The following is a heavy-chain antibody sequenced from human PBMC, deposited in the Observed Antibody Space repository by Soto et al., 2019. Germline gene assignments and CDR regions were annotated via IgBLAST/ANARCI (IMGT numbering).Heavy chain of an antibody. J-gene: IGHJ3*02. CDR1: GFTFSSYA. V-gene: IGHV3-23*01. Sequence: AGSLRLSCAASGFTFSSYAMSWVRQAPGKGLEWVSAISGSGGSTYYADSVKGWFTISRDNSKNTLYLQMNSLRAEDTAVYYCAKELWPGSSGWDDAFDIWGQGTMVTVSS. CDR3: AKELWPGSSGWDDAFDI. CDR2: ISGSGGST. D-gene: IGHD6-19*01.